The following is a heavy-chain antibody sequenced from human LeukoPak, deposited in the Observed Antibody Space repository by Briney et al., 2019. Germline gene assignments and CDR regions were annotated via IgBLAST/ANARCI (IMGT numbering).Heavy chain of an antibody. D-gene: IGHD5-18*01. CDR3: AREGGGYSYGHYFDY. Sequence: ASVKVSCKASGYTFTSYYMHWVRQAPGQGLEWMGLINPSGGSTSYAQKFQGRVTMTRDTSTSTVYMELSSLRSEDTAVYYCAREGGGYSYGHYFDYWGQGTLVTVSS. CDR2: INPSGGST. V-gene: IGHV1-46*01. CDR1: GYTFTSYY. J-gene: IGHJ4*02.